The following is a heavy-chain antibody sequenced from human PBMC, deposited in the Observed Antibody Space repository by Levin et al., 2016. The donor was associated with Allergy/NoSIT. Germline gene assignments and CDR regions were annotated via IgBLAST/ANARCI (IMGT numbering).Heavy chain of an antibody. D-gene: IGHD1-1*01. CDR2: TYLYPNRIT. CDR3: ARGRAASGTGTIWFDP. J-gene: IGHJ5*01. Sequence: SETLSLTCAVSGGSINSGDFAWAWIRQPPGKALECFGYTYLYPNRITYYNPSLTSRATISVDRSKNQLSLTLDAVTAADTAVYYCARGRAASGTGTIWFDPWGQGTLVTVSS. V-gene: IGHV4-30-2*01. CDR1: GGSINSGDFA.